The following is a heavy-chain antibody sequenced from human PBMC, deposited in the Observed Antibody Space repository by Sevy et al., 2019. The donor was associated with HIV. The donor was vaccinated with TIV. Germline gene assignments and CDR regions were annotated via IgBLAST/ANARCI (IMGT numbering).Heavy chain of an antibody. J-gene: IGHJ4*02. CDR3: ARGDPYYYDSSGYYPFDY. CDR2: IYTSGST. V-gene: IGHV4-4*07. Sequence: SETLSLTCTVSGGSISSYYWSWIRQPAGKGLEWIGRIYTSGSTNSNPSLKSRVTMSVDTSKNQFSLRLSSVTAADTAVYYCARGDPYYYDSSGYYPFDYWGQGTLVTVSS. D-gene: IGHD3-22*01. CDR1: GGSISSYY.